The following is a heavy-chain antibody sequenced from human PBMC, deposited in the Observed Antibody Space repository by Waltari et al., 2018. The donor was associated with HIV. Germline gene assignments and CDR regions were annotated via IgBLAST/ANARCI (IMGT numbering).Heavy chain of an antibody. J-gene: IGHJ4*02. CDR2: SSYDALKQ. D-gene: IGHD2-2*01. V-gene: IGHV3-30*03. CDR3: ARSPTPTKMPY. Sequence: QVQLVESGGGEVHSGASLSLSCNASGFALSGFGMHWVRQAPGKGLEWLAVSSYDALKQFYADSVKGRFTISRDNSRNLLFLQMTSLTPEDTAMYYCARSPTPTKMPYWGQGTRVTVST. CDR1: GFALSGFG.